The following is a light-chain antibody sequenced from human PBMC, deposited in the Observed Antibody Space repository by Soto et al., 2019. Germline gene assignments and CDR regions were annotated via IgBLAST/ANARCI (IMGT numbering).Light chain of an antibody. CDR2: DAS. CDR3: HQGSSWPLT. Sequence: DIVLTQSPATVSLSPGERATLSCRASQSVTSYLAWYRQKPGQAPRLLIYDASNRATGIPARFSGSGSGTDFTLTISTLEPEDFAVYYCHQGSSWPLTFGGGTKVEIK. V-gene: IGKV3-11*01. CDR1: QSVTSY. J-gene: IGKJ4*01.